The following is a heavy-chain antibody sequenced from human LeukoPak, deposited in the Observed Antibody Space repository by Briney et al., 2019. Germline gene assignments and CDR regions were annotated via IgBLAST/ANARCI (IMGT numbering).Heavy chain of an antibody. J-gene: IGHJ4*02. CDR2: IWYDGSNK. CDR3: ARAIFGVVITIDY. CDR1: GFTFSSYG. V-gene: IGHV3-33*01. D-gene: IGHD3-3*01. Sequence: GGSLRLSCAASGFTFSSYGMHWVRQAPGKGLEWVAVIWYDGSNKYYADSVKGRFTISRDNSKNTLYLQMNSLRAEDTAVYYCARAIFGVVITIDYWGQGTLVTVSS.